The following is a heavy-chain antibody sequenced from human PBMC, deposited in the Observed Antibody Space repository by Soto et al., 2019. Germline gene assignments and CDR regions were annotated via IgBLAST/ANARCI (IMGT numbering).Heavy chain of an antibody. V-gene: IGHV3-15*01. CDR2: IKSKTDGGTT. CDR3: TTDGALAAVAGSKYY. CDR1: GFTFSNAW. Sequence: GGSLRLSCAASGFTFSNAWMSWVRQAPGKGLEWVGRIKSKTDGGTTDYAAPVKGRFTISRDDSKNTLYLQMNSLKTEDTAVYYCTTDGALAAVAGSKYYWGQGTLVTVSS. J-gene: IGHJ4*02. D-gene: IGHD6-19*01.